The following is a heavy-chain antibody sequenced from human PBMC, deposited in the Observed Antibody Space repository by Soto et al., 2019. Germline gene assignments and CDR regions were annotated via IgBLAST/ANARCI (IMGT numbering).Heavy chain of an antibody. CDR2: ISYDGSNK. D-gene: IGHD3-3*01. J-gene: IGHJ4*02. CDR3: AASPNGVFWSGYYTGNFDY. V-gene: IGHV3-30-3*01. Sequence: QVQLVESGGGVVQPGRSLRLSCAASGFTFSSYAMHWVRQAPGKGLEWVAVISYDGSNKYYADSVKGRFTISRDNSKNTLYLQMNSLRAEDTAVYYCAASPNGVFWSGYYTGNFDYWGQGPLVTVSS. CDR1: GFTFSSYA.